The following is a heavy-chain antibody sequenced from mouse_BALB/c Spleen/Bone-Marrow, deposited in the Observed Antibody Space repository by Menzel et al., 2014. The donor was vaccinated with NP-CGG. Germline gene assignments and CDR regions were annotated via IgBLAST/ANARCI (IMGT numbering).Heavy chain of an antibody. CDR3: ARNYDYDGGYYAMDY. V-gene: IGHV1-7*01. J-gene: IGHJ4*01. Sequence: QLQQSGAELAKPGASVKMSCKASGYNFISYWMHWVKQRPGQGLEWIGYINPSTGYIEYNQKFKDKATLTADKSSSKAYMQLSSLTSEDSAVYYCARNYDYDGGYYAMDYWGQGTSVTVSS. D-gene: IGHD2-4*01. CDR2: INPSTGYI. CDR1: GYNFISYW.